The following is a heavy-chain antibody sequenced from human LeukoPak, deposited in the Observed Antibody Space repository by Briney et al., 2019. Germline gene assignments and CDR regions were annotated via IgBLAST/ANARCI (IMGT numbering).Heavy chain of an antibody. CDR2: ILGSGGST. D-gene: IGHD3-9*01. CDR3: AKWGDYVVLTGYYVPDY. CDR1: GFTVSNYA. Sequence: GGSLRLSCAASGFTVSNYAMSWVGQARGEGLEWVSAILGSGGSTYYADSVKGRFTVSRDNSKSTLYLQMNSLRAEDTALYYCAKWGDYVVLTGYYVPDYWGQGTLVTVSS. V-gene: IGHV3-23*01. J-gene: IGHJ4*02.